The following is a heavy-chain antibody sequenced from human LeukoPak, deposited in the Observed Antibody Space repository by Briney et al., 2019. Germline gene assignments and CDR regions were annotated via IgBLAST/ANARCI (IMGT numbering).Heavy chain of an antibody. Sequence: SETLSLTFTVSGGSITSYYWSWIRQPPGKGLEWIGYISYSGNTDYNPSLKSRLTISLDTSKNQFSLKLSSVTAADTAVYYCARTRNAFDIWGQGTMVTVSS. V-gene: IGHV4-59*01. J-gene: IGHJ3*02. CDR3: ARTRNAFDI. CDR1: GGSITSYY. CDR2: ISYSGNT.